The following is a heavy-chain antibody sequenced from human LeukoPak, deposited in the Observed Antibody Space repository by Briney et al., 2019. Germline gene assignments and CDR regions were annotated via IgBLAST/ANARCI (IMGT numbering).Heavy chain of an antibody. D-gene: IGHD6-13*01. CDR2: IKQDGSEK. Sequence: GGSLRLSCAASGFTFSSYWMSWVRQAPGKGLEWVAKIKQDGSEKYYVDSVKGRFTMSRDNANNSLYLQMNSLRGEDTGVYYCARGYFSSSGRGIDVWGQGTTVTVSS. CDR3: ARGYFSSSGRGIDV. CDR1: GFTFSSYW. V-gene: IGHV3-7*01. J-gene: IGHJ6*02.